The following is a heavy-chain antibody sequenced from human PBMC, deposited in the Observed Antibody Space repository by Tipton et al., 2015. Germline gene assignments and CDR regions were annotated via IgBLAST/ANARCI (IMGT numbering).Heavy chain of an antibody. D-gene: IGHD3-10*01. V-gene: IGHV4-61*05. Sequence: TLSLTCTVSGGSISNSNYYWGWIRQPPGEGLEWIGYIYYSGSTNYNPSLRSRVAMSMDTSKNQFSLNLSSLTAADTAIYYCARPRGPMIREAFDIGGQGTMVTASS. CDR3: ARPRGPMIREAFDI. CDR2: IYYSGST. J-gene: IGHJ3*02. CDR1: GGSISNSNYY.